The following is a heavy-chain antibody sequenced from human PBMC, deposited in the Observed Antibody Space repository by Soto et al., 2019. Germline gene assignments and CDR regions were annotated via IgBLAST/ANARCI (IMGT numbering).Heavy chain of an antibody. CDR1: GFTFSSYA. CDR3: AKGGSLGYSSSFLFDY. Sequence: VQLVESGGGVVQPGRSLRLSCAASGFTFSSYAMSWVRQAPGKGLEWVSAISGSGGSTYYADSVKGWFTISRDNSKNTLYLQMNSLIAEDTAVYYCAKGGSLGYSSSFLFDYWGQGTLVTVSS. CDR2: ISGSGGST. J-gene: IGHJ4*02. V-gene: IGHV3-23*04. D-gene: IGHD6-6*01.